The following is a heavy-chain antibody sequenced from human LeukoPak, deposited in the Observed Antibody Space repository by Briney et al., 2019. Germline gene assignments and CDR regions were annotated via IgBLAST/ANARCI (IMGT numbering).Heavy chain of an antibody. J-gene: IGHJ1*01. CDR1: GFTFSNSW. V-gene: IGHV3-7*01. Sequence: GGSLRLSCAASGFTFSNSWMDWVRQAPGKGLEWVANVQHIGGETYYVDSVKGRFTISRDNAKNSVYLQMNSLGADDTAVYYCATYSILNAREFRYWGQGTLVTVTS. D-gene: IGHD4-11*01. CDR3: ATYSILNAREFRY. CDR2: VQHIGGET.